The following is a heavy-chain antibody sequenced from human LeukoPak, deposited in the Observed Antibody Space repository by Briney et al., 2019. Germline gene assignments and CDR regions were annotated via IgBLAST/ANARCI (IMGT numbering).Heavy chain of an antibody. CDR1: GYTFASFG. CDR2: ISPYSGNT. CDR3: ARRAITIFGVAENWFDP. D-gene: IGHD3-3*01. J-gene: IGHJ5*02. V-gene: IGHV1-18*01. Sequence: ASVKVSCKASGYTFASFGITWVRQAPGQGLEWMGWISPYSGNTNYAQRFQGRVTMTTNTSTGTAYMELRSLTSDDTAIYYCARRAITIFGVAENWFDPWGQGTLVTVSS.